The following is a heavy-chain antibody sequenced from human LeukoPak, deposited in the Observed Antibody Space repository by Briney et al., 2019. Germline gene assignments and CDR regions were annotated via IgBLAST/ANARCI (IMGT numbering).Heavy chain of an antibody. CDR3: ARVTPVTGGNWFDP. CDR1: GGSSSGDY. Sequence: SETLSLXCTVSGGSSSGDYWSWIRQPAGKGLEWIGRIYTSGTTNYNPSLKSRVTMSVDTSKNQFSLNLSSVTAADTAVYYCARVTPVTGGNWFDPWGQGTLVTVSS. J-gene: IGHJ5*02. V-gene: IGHV4-4*07. CDR2: IYTSGTT. D-gene: IGHD6-19*01.